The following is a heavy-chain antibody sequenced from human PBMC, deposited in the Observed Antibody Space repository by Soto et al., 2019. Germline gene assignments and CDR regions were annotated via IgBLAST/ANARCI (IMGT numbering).Heavy chain of an antibody. Sequence: EVQLVESGGGLVQPGGSRRLSFAASGFTFSSYEMTWFRQAPGKGLEWVSYISSSGSTIYYADSVKGRFTISRDNAKNSLYLQMNSLRAEDTAVYYCARARFGLLDYWGQGTLVTVSS. J-gene: IGHJ4*02. CDR2: ISSSGSTI. V-gene: IGHV3-48*03. CDR3: ARARFGLLDY. CDR1: GFTFSSYE. D-gene: IGHD3-10*01.